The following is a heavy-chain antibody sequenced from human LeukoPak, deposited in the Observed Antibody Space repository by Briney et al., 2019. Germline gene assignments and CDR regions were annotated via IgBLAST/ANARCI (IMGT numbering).Heavy chain of an antibody. V-gene: IGHV4-4*02. CDR2: IYHSGST. Sequence: SETLSLTCAVSGGSIRSSNWWSWARQPPGKGLEWIGEIYHSGSTHYNLSLKSRVTIAVEKSKNQFSLKLRSVTAAYTAVYYCARASHDYGDYSHFDYWGQGTLVTVSS. J-gene: IGHJ4*02. D-gene: IGHD4-17*01. CDR3: ARASHDYGDYSHFDY. CDR1: GGSIRSSNW.